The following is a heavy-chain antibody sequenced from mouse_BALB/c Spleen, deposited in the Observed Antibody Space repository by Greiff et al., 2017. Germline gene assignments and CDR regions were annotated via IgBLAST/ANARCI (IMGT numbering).Heavy chain of an antibody. D-gene: IGHD1-2*01. J-gene: IGHJ4*01. CDR3: ARARNGYRAMDY. CDR1: GFTFTDYY. V-gene: IGHV7-3*02. CDR2: IRNKANGYTT. Sequence: EVQLQESGGGLVQPGGSLRLSCATSGFTFTDYYMSWVRQPPGKALEWLGFIRNKANGYTTEYSASVKGRFTISRDNSQSILYLQMNTLRAEDSATYYCARARNGYRAMDYWGQGTSVTVSS.